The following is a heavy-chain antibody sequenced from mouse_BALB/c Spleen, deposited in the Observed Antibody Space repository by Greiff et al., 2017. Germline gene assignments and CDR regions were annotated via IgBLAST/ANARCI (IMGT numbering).Heavy chain of an antibody. Sequence: EVQLVESGGGLVKPGGSLKLSCAASGFTFSSYAMSWVRQTPEKRLEWVATISSGGSYTYYPDSVKGRFTISRDNAKNTLYLQMSSLRSEDTAMYYCARGGPHASMDYWGQGTSVTVSS. CDR1: GFTFSSYA. CDR3: ARGGPHASMDY. V-gene: IGHV5-9-3*01. CDR2: ISSGGSYT. J-gene: IGHJ4*01.